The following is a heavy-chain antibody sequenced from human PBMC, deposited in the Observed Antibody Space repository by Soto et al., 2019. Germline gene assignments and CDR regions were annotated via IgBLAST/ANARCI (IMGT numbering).Heavy chain of an antibody. CDR2: ISSSSSTI. CDR1: GFTFSSYS. D-gene: IGHD3-3*01. J-gene: IGHJ4*02. Sequence: GGSLRLSCAASGFTFSSYSMNWVRQAPGKGLEWVSYISSSSSTINYADSVKGRFTISRDNAKNSLYLQMNSLRAEDTAVYYCARCPLRFLGREPNDYWGQGTLVTVSS. V-gene: IGHV3-48*01. CDR3: ARCPLRFLGREPNDY.